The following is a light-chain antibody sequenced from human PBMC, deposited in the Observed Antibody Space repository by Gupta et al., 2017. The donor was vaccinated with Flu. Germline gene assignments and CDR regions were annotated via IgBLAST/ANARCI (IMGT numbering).Light chain of an antibody. CDR3: QQYNNWPPMYT. CDR2: GAS. J-gene: IGKJ2*01. V-gene: IGKV3-15*01. CDR1: QSVSSN. Sequence: RATLACRASQSVSSNLAWYQQKPGQAPRRLIYGASTRATGIPARFSGSGSGTEFTLTISSLQSEDFAVYYCQQYNNWPPMYTFGQGTKLEIK.